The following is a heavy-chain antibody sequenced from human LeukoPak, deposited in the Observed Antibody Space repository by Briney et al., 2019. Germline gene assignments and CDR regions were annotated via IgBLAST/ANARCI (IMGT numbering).Heavy chain of an antibody. V-gene: IGHV3-53*01. D-gene: IGHD4-11*01. CDR3: AGTVNYYYYYGMDV. Sequence: SGGSLRLSCAASGFTVSSNYMSWVRQAPGKGLEWVSVIYSGGSTYYADSVKGRFTISRDNSKNTLYLQMNSPRAEDTAVYYCAGTVNYYYYYGMDVWGQGTTVTVSS. CDR1: GFTVSSNY. J-gene: IGHJ6*02. CDR2: IYSGGST.